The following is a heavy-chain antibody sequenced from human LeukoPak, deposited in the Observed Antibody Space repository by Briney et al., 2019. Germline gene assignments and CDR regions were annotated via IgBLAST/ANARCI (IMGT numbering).Heavy chain of an antibody. D-gene: IGHD5-12*01. Sequence: GASVKDTCMASGYTFTNYYMHWVRQAPGQGLEWMGIINPSGGSTNYAQKFQGRVTMTRDTSTSTVYMELSSLRSEDTAVYYCAREHSGYDSWGQGTLLTVSS. J-gene: IGHJ5*02. CDR1: GYTFTNYY. CDR3: AREHSGYDS. CDR2: INPSGGST. V-gene: IGHV1-46*01.